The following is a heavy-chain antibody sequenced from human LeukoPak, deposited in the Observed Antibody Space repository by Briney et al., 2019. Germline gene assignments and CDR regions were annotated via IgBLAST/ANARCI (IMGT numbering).Heavy chain of an antibody. J-gene: IGHJ5*01. Sequence: SETLSLTCTVSGGSISSYYWTWIRQPAGKGLEWIGRIHTSGTTNYNPSLKSRVTMSVDTSKNQFSLSLTSLTAADTAVYYCARQSRATGTLDSWGQGTLVTVSS. CDR2: IHTSGTT. CDR3: ARQSRATGTLDS. CDR1: GGSISSYY. V-gene: IGHV4-4*07. D-gene: IGHD6-13*01.